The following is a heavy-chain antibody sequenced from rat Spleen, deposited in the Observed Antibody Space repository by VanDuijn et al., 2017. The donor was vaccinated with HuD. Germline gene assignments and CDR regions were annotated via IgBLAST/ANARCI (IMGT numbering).Heavy chain of an antibody. J-gene: IGHJ2*01. V-gene: IGHV5-19*01. D-gene: IGHD1-9*01. Sequence: EVQLVESGGGLVQPGRSLKLSCAASGFTFSNHGTHWIRQAPTKGLEWVASISPSGGDTYYRDSVKGRFTISRDNAKSTLYLQMDSLRSEDTATYYCTTDQGLRVYPFDYWGQGVMVTVSS. CDR2: ISPSGGDT. CDR1: GFTFSNHG. CDR3: TTDQGLRVYPFDY.